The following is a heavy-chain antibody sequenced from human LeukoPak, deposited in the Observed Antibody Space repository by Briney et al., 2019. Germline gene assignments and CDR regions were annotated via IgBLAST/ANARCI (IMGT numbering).Heavy chain of an antibody. J-gene: IGHJ6*03. CDR2: INPDSGGT. Sequence: SAVKVSCKGSGYSFIAYYMHGVRQAPGQGLEWMGWINPDSGGTNYAQKFQGRVTMTRDTSISTAYMELSRLRSDDTAVYYCVRDSMDVWGKGTTVTISS. CDR3: VRDSMDV. V-gene: IGHV1-2*02. CDR1: GYSFIAYY.